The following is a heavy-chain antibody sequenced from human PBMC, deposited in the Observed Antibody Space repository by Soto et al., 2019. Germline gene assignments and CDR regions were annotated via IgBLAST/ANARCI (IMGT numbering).Heavy chain of an antibody. Sequence: GGSLRLSCAASGFTFSSYAMHWVRQAPGKGLEWVAVISYDGSNKYYADSVKGRFTISRYNSKNTLYLQMNSLRAEDTAVYYCARDRGNSSYYFDYWGQGTLVTVSS. CDR2: ISYDGSNK. V-gene: IGHV3-30*04. CDR1: GFTFSSYA. D-gene: IGHD6-13*01. J-gene: IGHJ4*02. CDR3: ARDRGNSSYYFDY.